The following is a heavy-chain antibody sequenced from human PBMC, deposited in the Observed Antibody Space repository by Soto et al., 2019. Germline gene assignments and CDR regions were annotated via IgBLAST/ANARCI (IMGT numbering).Heavy chain of an antibody. CDR3: ASGLIMGTNF. CDR2: IKRDGSTT. CDR1: GVTISNIW. D-gene: IGHD2-8*01. Sequence: PWGSLRLCSAVSGVTISNIWRHWVRQAPGKGLVSVSRIKRDGSTTDYADSVKGRFTVSRDNVKNTLYLQMSSLRAEDTAVYYCASGLIMGTNFWGPGTLVTVSS. V-gene: IGHV3-74*01. J-gene: IGHJ4*02.